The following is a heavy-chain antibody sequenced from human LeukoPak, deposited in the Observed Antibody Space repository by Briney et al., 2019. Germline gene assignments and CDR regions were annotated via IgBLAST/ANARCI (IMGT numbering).Heavy chain of an antibody. CDR3: ARGVPAAHYFDY. V-gene: IGHV4-34*01. CDR1: GGSFSGNY. D-gene: IGHD2-2*01. J-gene: IGHJ4*02. Sequence: PSETLSLTCAVYGGSFSGNYWSWIRQSPGKGLEWIGEVNHSGSTYYNPSLKSRVTISVDRSKNQFSLKLSSVTAADTAVYYCARGVPAAHYFDYWGQGTLVTVSS. CDR2: VNHSGST.